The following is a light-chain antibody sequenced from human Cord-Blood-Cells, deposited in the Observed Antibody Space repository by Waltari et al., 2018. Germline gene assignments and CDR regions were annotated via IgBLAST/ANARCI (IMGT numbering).Light chain of an antibody. J-gene: IGKJ2*03. Sequence: ELVLTQSPATLSLSPGERATLSCRASQSVSSYLDWYQQKPGQAPRLPIYDASNRATGIPARFSGSGSGTDFTLTISSLEPEDFAVYYCQQRSNWLYSFGQGTKLEIK. CDR1: QSVSSY. CDR3: QQRSNWLYS. V-gene: IGKV3-11*01. CDR2: DAS.